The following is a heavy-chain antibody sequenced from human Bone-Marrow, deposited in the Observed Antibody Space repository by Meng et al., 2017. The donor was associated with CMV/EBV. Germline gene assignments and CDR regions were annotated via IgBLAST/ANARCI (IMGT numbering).Heavy chain of an antibody. CDR2: ISAYNGNT. V-gene: IGHV1-18*01. D-gene: IGHD1-1*01. J-gene: IGHJ4*02. Sequence: ASMKVSCKASGYTFTSYGISWVRQAPGQGLEWMGWISAYNGNTNYAQKLQCRVTMTTDTSPSTTYMALRSLRSHDPAVYYCARKREGDWKLFYFDYWGQGTLVTVSS. CDR3: ARKREGDWKLFYFDY. CDR1: GYTFTSYG.